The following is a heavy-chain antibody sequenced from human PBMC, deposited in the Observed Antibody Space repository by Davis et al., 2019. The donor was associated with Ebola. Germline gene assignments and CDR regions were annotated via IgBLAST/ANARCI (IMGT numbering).Heavy chain of an antibody. D-gene: IGHD1-14*01. Sequence: GESLKISCAPSGFNLGGYSMNWVRQAPGKGLEWVAYINSNSAITSYADSVKGRFTISRDNAKNSLYLQMNSLRDEDTAVYYCARGGGRMLDYWGQGTLVTVSS. CDR1: GFNLGGYS. V-gene: IGHV3-48*02. CDR2: INSNSAIT. CDR3: ARGGGRMLDY. J-gene: IGHJ4*02.